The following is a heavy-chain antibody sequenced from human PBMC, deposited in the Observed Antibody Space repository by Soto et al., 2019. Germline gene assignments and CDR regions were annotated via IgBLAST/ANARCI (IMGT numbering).Heavy chain of an antibody. CDR1: GYTFTSYY. J-gene: IGHJ6*02. Sequence: GASVKVSCKASGYTFTSYYMHWVRQAPGQGLEWMGIINPSGGSTSYAQKFQGRVTMTRDTSTSTVYMELSSLRSEDTAVYYCARDVVTTTSPSPPRPPMDVWGQGTTVTVSS. D-gene: IGHD3-22*01. CDR2: INPSGGST. V-gene: IGHV1-46*01. CDR3: ARDVVTTTSPSPPRPPMDV.